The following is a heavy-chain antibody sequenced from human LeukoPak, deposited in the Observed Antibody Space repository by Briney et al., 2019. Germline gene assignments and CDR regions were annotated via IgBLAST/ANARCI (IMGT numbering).Heavy chain of an antibody. D-gene: IGHD3-10*01. Sequence: GGSLRLSCAAPGFTINRNYMIWVRQAPGKGLECVSVIYSGGTTWYADSVKGRFTISRDTNTLYLQMNSLRAEDTAVYYCARKSDSLLVREGDCWGQGTLVTVSS. CDR1: GFTINRNY. CDR3: ARKSDSLLVREGDC. CDR2: IYSGGTT. J-gene: IGHJ4*02. V-gene: IGHV3-66*01.